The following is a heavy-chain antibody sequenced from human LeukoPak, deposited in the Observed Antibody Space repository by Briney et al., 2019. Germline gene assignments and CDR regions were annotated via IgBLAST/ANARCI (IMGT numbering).Heavy chain of an antibody. D-gene: IGHD3-22*01. V-gene: IGHV3-23*01. J-gene: IGHJ4*02. CDR3: AKVAVWDYYDSSGAYYFDY. CDR2: ISGSGGST. Sequence: GGSLRLSCAASGFTFSSYAMSWVRQAPGKGLEWVSAISGSGGSTYHADSVKGRFTISKDNSKNTLYLQMNSLRAEDTAVYYCAKVAVWDYYDSSGAYYFDYWGQGTLLTVSS. CDR1: GFTFSSYA.